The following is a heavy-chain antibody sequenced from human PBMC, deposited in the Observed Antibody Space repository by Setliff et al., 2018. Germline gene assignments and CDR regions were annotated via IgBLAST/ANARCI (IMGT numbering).Heavy chain of an antibody. Sequence: ASVKVSCKASGYTFISYDINWVRQATGQGLEWMGWMNPNSGYTDYAQKFQGRVTMTRNTSISTAYMEMNSLRAEDTAFYYCARAVVGYGDLYYFDCWGQGTLVTVSS. CDR1: GYTFISYD. V-gene: IGHV1-8*01. CDR3: ARAVVGYGDLYYFDC. CDR2: MNPNSGYT. D-gene: IGHD4-17*01. J-gene: IGHJ4*02.